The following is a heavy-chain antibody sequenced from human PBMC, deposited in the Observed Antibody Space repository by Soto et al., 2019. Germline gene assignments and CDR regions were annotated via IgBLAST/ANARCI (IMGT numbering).Heavy chain of an antibody. V-gene: IGHV4-34*01. CDR3: ARGGGPGTTLIFY. CDR1: GGSFSGYY. J-gene: IGHJ4*02. D-gene: IGHD3-9*01. CDR2: INHSGST. Sequence: SETLSLTCAVYGGSFSGYYWSWIRQPPGKGLEWIGEINHSGSTNYNPSLKSRVTISVDTSKNQFSLKLSSVTAADTAVYYCARGGGPGTTLIFYWGQGTLVTVSS.